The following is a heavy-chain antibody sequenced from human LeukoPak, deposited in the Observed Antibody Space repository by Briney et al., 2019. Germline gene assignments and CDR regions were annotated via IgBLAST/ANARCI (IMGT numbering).Heavy chain of an antibody. CDR2: IDPSDSYT. J-gene: IGHJ4*02. Sequence: GESLKISCKGSGYSFTSYWISWVRQMPGKGLEWMGRIDPSDSYTNYSPSFQGHVTISADKSISTAYLQRSSLKASDTAMYYCARRGLTVTTHRGIDYWGQGTLVTVSS. CDR3: ARRGLTVTTHRGIDY. D-gene: IGHD4-17*01. V-gene: IGHV5-10-1*01. CDR1: GYSFTSYW.